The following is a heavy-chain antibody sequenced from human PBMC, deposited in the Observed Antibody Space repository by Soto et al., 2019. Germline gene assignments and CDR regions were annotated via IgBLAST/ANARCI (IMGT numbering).Heavy chain of an antibody. J-gene: IGHJ4*02. CDR1: GFTFSTYW. V-gene: IGHV3-7*01. D-gene: IGHD1-1*01. Sequence: PGGSLRLSCAASGFTFSTYWMSWVRQAPGKGLGWVASINQGGSEQHYGDSVKGRFTVSRDSAKSSVYLQMNSLRADDTAVYYCARVWNDGRFDFWGQGALVTVSS. CDR2: INQGGSEQ. CDR3: ARVWNDGRFDF.